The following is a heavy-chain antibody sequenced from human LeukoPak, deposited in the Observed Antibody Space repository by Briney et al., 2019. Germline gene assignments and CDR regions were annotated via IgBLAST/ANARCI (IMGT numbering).Heavy chain of an antibody. D-gene: IGHD3-9*01. CDR3: ARSDLTGRVLGLIDY. CDR2: ISYDGSNK. V-gene: IGHV3-30-3*01. Sequence: GGSLRLSCAASGFTFSSYAMHWVRQAPGKGLEWVAVISYDGSNKYYADSVKGRFTISRDNSKNTLYLRMNSLRAEDTAVYYCARSDLTGRVLGLIDYWGQGTLVTVSS. CDR1: GFTFSSYA. J-gene: IGHJ4*02.